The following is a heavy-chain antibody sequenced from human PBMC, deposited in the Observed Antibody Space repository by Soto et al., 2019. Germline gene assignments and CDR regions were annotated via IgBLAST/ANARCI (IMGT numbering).Heavy chain of an antibody. CDR2: IYHSGGT. CDR1: GGSVSSDNW. V-gene: IGHV4-4*02. J-gene: IGHJ4*02. CDR3: ARNGLYAQDS. Sequence: SETLSLTCAVSGGSVSSDNWWSWVRQPPGKRLEWIGEIYHSGGTNYNPSFKSRATISLDKWQNQFSLRLTSVTAADTAIYYCARNGLYAQDSWGLGTLVTVSS. D-gene: IGHD3-16*01.